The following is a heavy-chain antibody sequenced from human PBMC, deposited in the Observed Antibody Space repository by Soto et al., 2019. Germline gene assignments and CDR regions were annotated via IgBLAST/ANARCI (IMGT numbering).Heavy chain of an antibody. J-gene: IGHJ4*02. V-gene: IGHV5-51*01. D-gene: IGHD3-22*01. CDR2: IYPGDSDT. Sequence: KVSCKDSGCTFTSYGISWVRQAPGQGLEWMGIIYPGDSDTRYSPSFQGQVTISADKSISTAYLQWSSLKASDTAMYYCATYYDSSGTPFDYWGQRTLVTVSS. CDR3: ATYYDSSGTPFDY. CDR1: GCTFTSYG.